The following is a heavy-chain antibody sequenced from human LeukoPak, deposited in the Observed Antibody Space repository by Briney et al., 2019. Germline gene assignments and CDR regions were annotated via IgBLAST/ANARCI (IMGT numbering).Heavy chain of an antibody. V-gene: IGHV4-59*08. CDR2: SFYTGTT. CDR3: ARLRYEGYFDY. J-gene: IGHJ4*02. Sequence: SETLSLTCIVSGDSISTYYWSWIRQSPGKGMEWIGYSFYTGTTNYNPSLQSRVTISPDTSKNQISLKLTSVTAADTAVYYCARLRYEGYFDYWGQGTLVTVSS. CDR1: GDSISTYY. D-gene: IGHD1-1*01.